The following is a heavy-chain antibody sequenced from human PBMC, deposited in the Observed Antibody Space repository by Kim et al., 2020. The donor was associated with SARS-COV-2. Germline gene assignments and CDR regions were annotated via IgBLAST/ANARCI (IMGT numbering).Heavy chain of an antibody. CDR1: GFTFSSYA. J-gene: IGHJ1*01. D-gene: IGHD2-2*01. CDR3: AKGPLYQLLRLVLGPDSREGGYFQH. V-gene: IGHV3-23*01. CDR2: ISGSGGST. Sequence: GGSLRLSCAASGFTFSSYAMSWVRQAPGKGLEWVSAISGSGGSTYYADSVKGRFTISRDNSKNTLYLQMNSLRAEDTAVYYCAKGPLYQLLRLVLGPDSREGGYFQHWGQGTLVTVSS.